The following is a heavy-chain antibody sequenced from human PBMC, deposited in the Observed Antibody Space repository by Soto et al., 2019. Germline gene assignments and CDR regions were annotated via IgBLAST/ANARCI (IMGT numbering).Heavy chain of an antibody. V-gene: IGHV2-70*04. D-gene: IGHD1-1*01. CDR1: GFSLSTSGMR. CDR3: AKTGTDGSWFDP. J-gene: IGHJ5*02. CDR2: IDWDDDK. Sequence: SCPTLVNPTQTLTLTCTFSGFSLSTSGMRVSWIRQPPGKALEWLARIDWDDDKFYSTSLRTRLTISKDTSKNQVVLTMTNMDPVDTATYYCAKTGTDGSWFDPWGQGTLVTVS.